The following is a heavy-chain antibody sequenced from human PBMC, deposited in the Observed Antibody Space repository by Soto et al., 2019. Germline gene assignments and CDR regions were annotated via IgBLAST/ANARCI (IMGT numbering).Heavy chain of an antibody. CDR1: GGSISSGGYS. V-gene: IGHV4-30-2*01. D-gene: IGHD2-2*01. J-gene: IGHJ5*02. Sequence: LSLTCAVSGGSISSGGYSWSWIRQPPGKGLEWIGYIYHSGSTYYNPSLKSRVTISVDRSKNQFSLKLSSVTDADTAVYYCARVPDRWGQGTLVNVSS. CDR3: ARVPDR. CDR2: IYHSGST.